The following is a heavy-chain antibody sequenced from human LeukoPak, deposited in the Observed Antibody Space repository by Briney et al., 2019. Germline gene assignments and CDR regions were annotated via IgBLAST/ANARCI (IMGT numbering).Heavy chain of an antibody. J-gene: IGHJ4*02. D-gene: IGHD5-24*01. CDR2: INPNSDDT. Sequence: ASVKVSCKASGYTFTGYYIHWVRQAPGQGLEWMGWINPNSDDTNYAQKFQGRVTVTRDTSNSTAYMELSRLRSDDTAVFFCAVIEMSTINTFNFWGQGTLVTVSS. CDR1: GYTFTGYY. V-gene: IGHV1-2*02. CDR3: AVIEMSTINTFNF.